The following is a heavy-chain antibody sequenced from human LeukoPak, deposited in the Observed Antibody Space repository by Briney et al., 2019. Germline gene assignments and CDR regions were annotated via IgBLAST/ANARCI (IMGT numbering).Heavy chain of an antibody. Sequence: PSETLSLTCTVSGGSISSSNHYWGWIRQPPGKGLEWIGSIYYTGSTYYSPSLKGRVTISVDTSKNQFSLKLSSVTAADTAVYYCASYISGWTRDYWGQGTLVTVSS. V-gene: IGHV4-39*01. CDR3: ASYISGWTRDY. CDR2: IYYTGST. J-gene: IGHJ4*02. D-gene: IGHD6-19*01. CDR1: GGSISSSNHY.